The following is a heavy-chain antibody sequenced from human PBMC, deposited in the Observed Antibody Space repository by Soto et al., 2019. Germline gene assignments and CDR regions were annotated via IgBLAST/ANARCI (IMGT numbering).Heavy chain of an antibody. J-gene: IGHJ4*02. V-gene: IGHV1-69*13. CDR3: AGDYDSSGYYYDY. CDR2: IIPIFGTA. Sequence: ASVKVSCKASGGTFSSYAISWVRQAPGQGLGWMGGIIPIFGTANYAQKFQGRVTITADESTSTAYMELSSLRSEDTAVYYCAGDYDSSGYYYDYWGQGTLVTVSS. CDR1: GGTFSSYA. D-gene: IGHD3-22*01.